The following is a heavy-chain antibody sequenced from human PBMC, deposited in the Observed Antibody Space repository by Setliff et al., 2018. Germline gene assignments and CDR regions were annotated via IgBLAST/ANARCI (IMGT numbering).Heavy chain of an antibody. CDR1: GGSIRSYF. CDR2: TYTNRTT. CDR3: AREDASGSARRFDP. J-gene: IGHJ5*02. D-gene: IGHD3-10*01. Sequence: PSETLSLTCTVSGGSIRSYFWTWVRQPAGKGLEWIGRTYTNRTTNYNPSLKSRVTMSVDTSKNHFSLELSSVTAADTAVYYCAREDASGSARRFDPWGKGTLVTVSS. V-gene: IGHV4-4*07.